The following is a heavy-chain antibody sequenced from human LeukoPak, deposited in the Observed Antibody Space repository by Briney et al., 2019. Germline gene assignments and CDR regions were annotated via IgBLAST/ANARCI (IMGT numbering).Heavy chain of an antibody. CDR2: IHYSGSS. D-gene: IGHD2-8*01. CDR1: GDSTSNFY. J-gene: IGHJ5*01. CDR3: ALAPNSNWFDF. Sequence: SETLSLTCTVSGDSTSNFYWNWIRQSPGKGLEWIGNIHYSGSSVYNPSLKSRGTISIDTSRKQFFLKLNSVTAADTAVYFCALAPNSNWFDFWGPGTLVTVSS. V-gene: IGHV4-59*03.